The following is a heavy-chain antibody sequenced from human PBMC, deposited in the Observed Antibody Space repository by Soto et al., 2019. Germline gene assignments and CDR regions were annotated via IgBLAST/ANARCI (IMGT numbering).Heavy chain of an antibody. CDR2: IRSKSNSYAT. J-gene: IGHJ4*02. CDR3: TRGYGDYVRDY. D-gene: IGHD4-17*01. Sequence: EVQLVEPGGGLVQPGGSLKLSCAVSGFTFSGSAMHWVRQASGKGLEWVGRIRSKSNSYATAYAASVKGRFTISRDDLKNTAYRQMNSLKTEDTAVYYCTRGYGDYVRDYWGQGTLVTVSS. CDR1: GFTFSGSA. V-gene: IGHV3-73*01.